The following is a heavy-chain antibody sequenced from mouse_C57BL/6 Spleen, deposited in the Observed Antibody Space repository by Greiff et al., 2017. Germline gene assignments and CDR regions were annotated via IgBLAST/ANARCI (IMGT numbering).Heavy chain of an antibody. V-gene: IGHV1-78*01. CDR3: ARRNWDWYFDV. Sequence: VMLVESDAELVKPGASVKISCKVSGYTFTDHTIHWMKQRPEQGLEWIGYIYPRDGSTKYNEKFKGKATLTADKSSSTAYMQLNSLTSDDSAVYFCARRNWDWYFDVWGTGTTVTVSS. CDR1: GYTFTDHT. J-gene: IGHJ1*03. CDR2: IYPRDGST. D-gene: IGHD4-1*01.